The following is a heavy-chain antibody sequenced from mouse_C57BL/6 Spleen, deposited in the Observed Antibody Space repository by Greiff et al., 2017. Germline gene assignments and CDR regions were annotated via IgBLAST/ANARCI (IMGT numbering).Heavy chain of an antibody. CDR3: VRYYYGSYAMDY. CDR1: GYAFSSSW. D-gene: IGHD1-1*01. CDR2: IYPGDGDT. Sequence: VQLQQSGPELVKPGASVKISCKASGYAFSSSWMNWVKQRPGKGLEWIGRIYPGDGDTNYNGKFKGKATLTADKSSSTAYMQLSSLTSEDSAVYFCVRYYYGSYAMDYWGKGTSVTVSS. J-gene: IGHJ4*01. V-gene: IGHV1-82*01.